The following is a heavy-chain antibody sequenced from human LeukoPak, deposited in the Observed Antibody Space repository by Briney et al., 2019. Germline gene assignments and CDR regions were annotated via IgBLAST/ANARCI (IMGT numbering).Heavy chain of an antibody. V-gene: IGHV3-74*01. CDR2: INSDGSST. Sequence: PGGSLRLSCAASGFTFSSFWMHWVRQAPGKGPVWVSRINSDGSSTNYADFVKGRFTISRDNAKNTLYLQMNSLRAEDTAVYYCAAHFTMVRGVIINDVDYWGQGTLVTVSS. J-gene: IGHJ4*02. CDR1: GFTFSSFW. CDR3: AAHFTMVRGVIINDVDY. D-gene: IGHD3-10*01.